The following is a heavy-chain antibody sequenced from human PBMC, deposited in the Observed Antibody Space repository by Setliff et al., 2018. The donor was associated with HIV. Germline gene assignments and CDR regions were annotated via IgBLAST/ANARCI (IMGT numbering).Heavy chain of an antibody. CDR2: IYYSGST. CDR3: ARPIILSVIDGMDV. V-gene: IGHV4-59*08. J-gene: IGHJ6*02. Sequence: ETLSLTCTVSGGSLRSHYGSWIRQAPGKGLEWIGNIYYSGSTNYNPSLKSRVTISVDTSNNHFSLKLTSVTAADTAVYYCARPIILSVIDGMDVWGQGTKVTVSS. CDR1: GGSLRSHY. D-gene: IGHD2-21*01.